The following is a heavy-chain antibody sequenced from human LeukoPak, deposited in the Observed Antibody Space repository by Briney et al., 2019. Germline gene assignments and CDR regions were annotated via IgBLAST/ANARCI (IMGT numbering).Heavy chain of an antibody. D-gene: IGHD2-2*01. CDR2: INHSGST. CDR1: GGSFSGYY. V-gene: IGHV4-34*01. Sequence: LETLSLTCAVYGGSFSGYYWSWIRQPPGKGLEWIGEINHSGSTNYNPSLKSRVTISVDTSKNQFSLKLSSVTAADTAVYYCASGSCSSTSCYQAPLVWGQGTLVTVSS. CDR3: ASGSCSSTSCYQAPLV. J-gene: IGHJ4*02.